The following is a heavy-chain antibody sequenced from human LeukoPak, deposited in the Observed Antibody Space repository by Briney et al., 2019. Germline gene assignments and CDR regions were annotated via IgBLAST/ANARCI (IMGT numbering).Heavy chain of an antibody. V-gene: IGHV1-18*01. CDR3: ARAPDYYYDSSGPHFDY. CDR2: ISAYNGNT. J-gene: IGHJ4*02. CDR1: GYTFTSYG. D-gene: IGHD3-22*01. Sequence: ASVKVSCKASGYTFTSYGISWVRQAPGQGLEWMGWISAYNGNTNYAQKLQGRVTMTTDTSTSTAYMELRSLRSDDTAVYYCARAPDYYYDSSGPHFDYWGQGTLVTVS.